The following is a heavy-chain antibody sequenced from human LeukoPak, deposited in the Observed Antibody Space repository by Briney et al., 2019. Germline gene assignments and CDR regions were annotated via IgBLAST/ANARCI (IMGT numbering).Heavy chain of an antibody. CDR2: MNPNSGNT. V-gene: IGHV1-8*01. CDR3: ARDRAGIAAAGIRYFDY. J-gene: IGHJ4*02. D-gene: IGHD6-13*01. Sequence: ASVKVSCKASGYTFTSYDINWVRQATGQGLEWMGWMNPNSGNTGYAQKFQGRVTMTRNTSISTAYMELSSLRSEDTAVYYCARDRAGIAAAGIRYFDYWGQGTLVTVSS. CDR1: GYTFTSYD.